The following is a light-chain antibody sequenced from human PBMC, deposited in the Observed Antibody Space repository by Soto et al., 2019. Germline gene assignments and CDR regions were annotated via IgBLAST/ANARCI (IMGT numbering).Light chain of an antibody. CDR1: SSDVGSYDL. V-gene: IGLV2-23*02. J-gene: IGLJ2*01. CDR3: CSYATTTL. CDR2: EVS. Sequence: QSALTQPASVSGSPGQSITISCTGTSSDVGSYDLVSWYQQHPGNAPKLMIYEVSKRPSGVSDRCSGSKSGNTASLTISGCQADEEADYYCCSYATTTLFGGGTKRTVL.